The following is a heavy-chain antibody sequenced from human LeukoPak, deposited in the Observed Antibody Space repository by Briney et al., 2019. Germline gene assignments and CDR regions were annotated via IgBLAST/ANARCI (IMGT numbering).Heavy chain of an antibody. CDR2: IYSGGST. V-gene: IGHV3-66*02. CDR1: GFTISSNY. J-gene: IGHJ4*02. CDR3: ARADFWSGYQHFDY. D-gene: IGHD3-3*01. Sequence: PGGSLRLSCAASGFTISSNYMSWVRQAPGKGLEWVSVIYSGGSTYYADSVEGRFTISRDNSKNTLYLQMNSLRAEDTAVYYCARADFWSGYQHFDYWGQGTLVTVSS.